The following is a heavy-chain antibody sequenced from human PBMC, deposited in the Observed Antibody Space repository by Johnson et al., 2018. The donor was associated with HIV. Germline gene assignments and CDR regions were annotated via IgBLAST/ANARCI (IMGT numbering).Heavy chain of an antibody. Sequence: VQLVESGGGLVQPGGSLRLSCAASGFTFGNYWMSWVRQAPGKGLEWVANIKQDGSEKYYVDSVKGRFTISRDNAKDSLYLQMNSLRPDDTAVYYCARGGSSWYLRAFDIWGQGTMVTVSS. CDR1: GFTFGNYW. CDR3: ARGGSSWYLRAFDI. CDR2: IKQDGSEK. D-gene: IGHD6-13*01. V-gene: IGHV3-7*05. J-gene: IGHJ3*02.